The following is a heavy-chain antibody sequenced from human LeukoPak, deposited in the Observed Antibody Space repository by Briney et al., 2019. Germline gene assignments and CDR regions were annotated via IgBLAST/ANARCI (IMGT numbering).Heavy chain of an antibody. Sequence: ASVKVSCKASGYTFTGYYMHWVRQAPGQGLELMGWINPNSGGTNYAQKFQGRVTMTRDTSISTAYMELSRLRSDDTAVYYCARGASGVYTVTTSWFDPWGQGTLVTVSS. CDR1: GYTFTGYY. CDR2: INPNSGGT. CDR3: ARGASGVYTVTTSWFDP. D-gene: IGHD4-17*01. V-gene: IGHV1-2*02. J-gene: IGHJ5*02.